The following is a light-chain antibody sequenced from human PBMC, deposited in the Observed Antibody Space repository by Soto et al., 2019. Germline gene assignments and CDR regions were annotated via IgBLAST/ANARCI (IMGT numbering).Light chain of an antibody. J-gene: IGKJ1*01. CDR3: QQYDISPWT. V-gene: IGKV3D-15*01. Sequence: IVMTQSPATLSVSPGERATLSCRASRGISSNLAWYQQKPGQAPRLLIYDASTRATGFPDRFSGSGSGTDFTLTIIRLEPEDFAVYYCQQYDISPWTFGQGTKVDIK. CDR2: DAS. CDR1: RGISSN.